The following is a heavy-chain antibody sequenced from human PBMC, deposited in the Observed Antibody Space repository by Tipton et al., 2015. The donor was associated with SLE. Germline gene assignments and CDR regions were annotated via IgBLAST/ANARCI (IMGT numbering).Heavy chain of an antibody. CDR3: ANSNKGSGSGSLPGAFDL. Sequence: GSLRLSCAASGFTFSNHGMHWVRQAPGKGLEWIGFIMYDGSNKYYADSVKGRFTISRDNSKDTLFLQMSSVRPEDTALYFCANSNKGSGSGSLPGAFDLWGQGTMVTVSP. V-gene: IGHV3-30*02. CDR1: GFTFSNHG. CDR2: IMYDGSNK. J-gene: IGHJ3*01. D-gene: IGHD5-12*01.